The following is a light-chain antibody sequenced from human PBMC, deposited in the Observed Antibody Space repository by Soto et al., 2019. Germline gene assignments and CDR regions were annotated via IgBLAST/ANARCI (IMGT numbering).Light chain of an antibody. J-gene: IGLJ3*02. V-gene: IGLV1-44*01. Sequence: QSVLTQPPSASGTPGQRVTISCSGSTSNIRSNAVNWYQRLPGTAPKVFIYTDNQRPSGVPDRFSGSRSGASASLAISGLQSEDEADYYCASWDDSLKAWVFGGGTKLTVL. CDR1: TSNIRSNA. CDR2: TDN. CDR3: ASWDDSLKAWV.